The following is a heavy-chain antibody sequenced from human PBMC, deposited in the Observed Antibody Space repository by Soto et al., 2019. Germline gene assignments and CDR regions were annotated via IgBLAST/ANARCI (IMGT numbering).Heavy chain of an antibody. V-gene: IGHV3-48*01. Sequence: EVQLLESGGGLVHPGGSLRLSCVASGFGFSDYSMHWVRQAPGKGLEWVSYITSSGDSIYYADSIKGRFTVSRDNAKNSLYLQMDSLRVEDTAVYYCARDLAWKRGKVGRYYYGMDVWGQGTTVTVSS. CDR2: ITSSGDSI. CDR1: GFGFSDYS. J-gene: IGHJ6*02. D-gene: IGHD1-1*01. CDR3: ARDLAWKRGKVGRYYYGMDV.